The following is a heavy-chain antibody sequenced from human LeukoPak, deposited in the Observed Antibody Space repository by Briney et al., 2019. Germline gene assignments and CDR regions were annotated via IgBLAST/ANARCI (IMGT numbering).Heavy chain of an antibody. CDR1: GFTFSSYA. Sequence: PGGSLRLSCAASGFTFSSYAMSWVRQAPGKGLEWVSTISDSRGDTYYADSVKGRFTISRDNSKNTLYLQMNSLRAEDTAVYYCARQYYYDSSGYYVRPFDYWGQGTLVTVSS. CDR3: ARQYYYDSSGYYVRPFDY. J-gene: IGHJ4*02. CDR2: ISDSRGDT. V-gene: IGHV3-23*01. D-gene: IGHD3-22*01.